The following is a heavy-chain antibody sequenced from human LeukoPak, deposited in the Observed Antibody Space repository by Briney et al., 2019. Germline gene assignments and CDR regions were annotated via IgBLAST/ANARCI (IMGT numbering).Heavy chain of an antibody. V-gene: IGHV1-2*02. CDR1: GDTFTGYY. Sequence: GASVKVSCKASGDTFTGYYMHRVRQAPGQGLEWMGWINPNSGGTNYAQKFQGRVTMTRDTSISTAYMELSRLRSDDMAVYYCARDFSFLELPDYWGQGTLVTVSS. CDR2: INPNSGGT. CDR3: ARDFSFLELPDY. D-gene: IGHD3-3*01. J-gene: IGHJ4*02.